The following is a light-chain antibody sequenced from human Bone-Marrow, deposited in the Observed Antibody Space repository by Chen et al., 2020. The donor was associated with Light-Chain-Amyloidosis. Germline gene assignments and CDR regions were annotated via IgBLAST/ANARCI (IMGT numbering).Light chain of an antibody. CDR2: RDT. V-gene: IGLV3-25*03. Sequence: SYELTQPPSVSVSPGQTARITCSGDDLPTKYAYWYQQKPGQAPVLVIHRDTERPSGISERFSGSSSGRTATLTSSGVQAEDEADYHWQSADSSGTYEVIFGGGTKLTVL. CDR1: DLPTKY. J-gene: IGLJ2*01. CDR3: QSADSSGTYEVI.